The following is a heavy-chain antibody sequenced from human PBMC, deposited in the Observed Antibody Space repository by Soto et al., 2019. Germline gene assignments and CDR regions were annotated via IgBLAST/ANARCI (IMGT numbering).Heavy chain of an antibody. V-gene: IGHV1-69*13. J-gene: IGHJ4*02. D-gene: IGHD3-22*01. CDR1: GGTFSSYA. Sequence: SVKVSCQASGGTFSSYAISWVRQAPGQGLEWMGGIIPIFGTANYAQKFQGRVTITADESTSTAYMELSSLRSEDTAVYYCASSGTDYYDSSGYYFIWGQGTLVTVSS. CDR2: IIPIFGTA. CDR3: ASSGTDYYDSSGYYFI.